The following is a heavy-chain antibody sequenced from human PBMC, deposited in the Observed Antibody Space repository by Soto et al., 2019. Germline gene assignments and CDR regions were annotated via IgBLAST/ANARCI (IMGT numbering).Heavy chain of an antibody. J-gene: IGHJ1*01. D-gene: IGHD3-22*01. CDR2: ISGSGGST. V-gene: IGHV3-23*01. CDR1: GFTFSSYA. Sequence: PGGSVRLSCAACGFTFSSYAMCWVRKAPGKGLEWVSAISGSGGSTYYADSVEGRFTISRDNSKNTLYLHMNSLRAEDTAVYYCATPLYYDSSVRQHWGQGTLVTVSS. CDR3: ATPLYYDSSVRQH.